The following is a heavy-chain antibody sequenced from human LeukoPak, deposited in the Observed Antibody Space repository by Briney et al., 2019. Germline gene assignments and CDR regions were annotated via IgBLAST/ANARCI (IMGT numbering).Heavy chain of an antibody. CDR3: ASGEFYSYFYMDV. Sequence: SETLSLTCTVSGDSISSSRYYWGWIRQPPGKGLEWIGNIYYSGSTYYNPSLKSRVTISVDTSTNQFSLKLSSVTAADTAVYYCASGEFYSYFYMDVWGKGTTVTVSS. D-gene: IGHD3-10*01. CDR1: GDSISSSRYY. CDR2: IYYSGST. J-gene: IGHJ6*03. V-gene: IGHV4-39*07.